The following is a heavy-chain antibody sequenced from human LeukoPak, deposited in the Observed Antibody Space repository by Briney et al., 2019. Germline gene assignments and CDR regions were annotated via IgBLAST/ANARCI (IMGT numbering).Heavy chain of an antibody. V-gene: IGHV3-23*01. D-gene: IGHD3-10*01. CDR3: ARDMGITRVRGVIPHDAVDI. CDR2: ISVSGNT. J-gene: IGHJ3*02. Sequence: QSGGSLRLSCAASGFTLSSYAMSWVRQGPGKGLEWFSAISVSGNTYHADSVKGRFTISRDNSKNTLYVQMNSLRVEDTAIYYCARDMGITRVRGVIPHDAVDIWGQGTTVTVSS. CDR1: GFTLSSYA.